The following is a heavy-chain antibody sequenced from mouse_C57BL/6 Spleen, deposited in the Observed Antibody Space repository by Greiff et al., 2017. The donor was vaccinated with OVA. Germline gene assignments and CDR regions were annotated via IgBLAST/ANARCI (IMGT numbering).Heavy chain of an antibody. V-gene: IGHV1-39*01. CDR2: INPNYGTT. CDR1: GYSFTDYN. D-gene: IGHD1-1*01. J-gene: IGHJ1*03. CDR3: ARLTTVVAPGYFDV. Sequence: EVQLQESGPELVKPGASVKISCKASGYSFTDYNMNWVKQSNGKSLEWIGVINPNYGTTSYNQKFKGKATLTVDQSSSTAYMQLNSLTSEDSAVYYCARLTTVVAPGYFDVWGTGTTVTVSS.